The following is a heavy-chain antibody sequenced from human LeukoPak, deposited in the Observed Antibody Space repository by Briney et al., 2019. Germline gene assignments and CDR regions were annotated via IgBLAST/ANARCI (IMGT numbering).Heavy chain of an antibody. D-gene: IGHD3-22*01. CDR3: AKPLIPEYYYDSSGYYPGAFDI. Sequence: PGGSLRLSCAASGFTFNNYGMHWVRQAPDKGLEWVAFIRYDGSHKFYADSVKGRFTISRDNSKNTLYLQMNSLRAEDTAVYYCAKPLIPEYYYDSSGYYPGAFDIWGQGTMVTVSS. J-gene: IGHJ3*02. V-gene: IGHV3-30*02. CDR1: GFTFNNYG. CDR2: IRYDGSHK.